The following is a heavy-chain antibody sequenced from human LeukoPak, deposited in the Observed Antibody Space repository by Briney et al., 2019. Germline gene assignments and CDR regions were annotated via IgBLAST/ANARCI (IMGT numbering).Heavy chain of an antibody. CDR1: GFTFSSYA. J-gene: IGHJ4*02. CDR2: ISYDGANT. CDR3: ARRYCSGGSCYDDY. Sequence: GRSLRLSCAASGFTFSSYAMHWARQAPGKGLEWVAVISYDGANTYYADSVKGRFTISRDNSKNTLFLQMNSLRAEDTAVYYCARRYCSGGSCYDDYWGQGTLVTVSS. V-gene: IGHV3-30-3*01. D-gene: IGHD2-15*01.